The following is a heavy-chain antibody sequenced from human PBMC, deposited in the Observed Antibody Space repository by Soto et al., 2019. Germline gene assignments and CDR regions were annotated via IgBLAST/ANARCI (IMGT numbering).Heavy chain of an antibody. J-gene: IGHJ4*02. V-gene: IGHV6-1*01. CDR2: AYYRSKGYI. D-gene: IGHD2-8*01. CDR3: VRDLHHTSGVIGHSDY. CDR1: GDSVSTNSAA. Sequence: QVQLQQSGPGLVKPSQTLSVTCVISGDSVSTNSAAWNWIRQSPSRGLEWLGRAYYRSKGYIEYAETVKSRMTINPATSKNQLSLQLNAVTPEDTAVYDCVRDLHHTSGVIGHSDYWGQGTLFTVSS.